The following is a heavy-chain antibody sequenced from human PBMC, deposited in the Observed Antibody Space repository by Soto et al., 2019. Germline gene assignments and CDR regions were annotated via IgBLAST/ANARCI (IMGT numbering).Heavy chain of an antibody. CDR3: AGTTSHHWLYMDV. CDR2: TYYRSRWYN. D-gene: IGHD1-7*01. CDR1: GDSVSSNSAA. J-gene: IGHJ6*03. V-gene: IGHV6-1*01. Sequence: SQTLPLTCVISGDSVSSNSAAWKWIRLSPSRGLEWLARTYYRSRWYNDYAVSVRSRITVNPDTSKNQFSLQLTSVTPEDTAVYYCAGTTSHHWLYMDVWGKGATVTVS.